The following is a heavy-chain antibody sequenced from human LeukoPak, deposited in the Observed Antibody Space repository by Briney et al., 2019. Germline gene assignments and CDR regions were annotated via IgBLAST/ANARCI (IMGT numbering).Heavy chain of an antibody. CDR1: GFTFSSYW. Sequence: PGGSLRLSCAASGFTFSSYWLSWVRQAPGKGLEGVANIKQDGSEKYYVDSVKGRFTIYRDNAKNSLYLQMNSLRAEDTAVYYCARGGDYGDYDFFDYWGQGTLVTVSS. J-gene: IGHJ4*02. V-gene: IGHV3-7*01. D-gene: IGHD4-17*01. CDR2: IKQDGSEK. CDR3: ARGGDYGDYDFFDY.